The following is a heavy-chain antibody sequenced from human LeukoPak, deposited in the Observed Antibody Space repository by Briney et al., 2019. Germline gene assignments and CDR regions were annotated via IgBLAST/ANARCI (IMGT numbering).Heavy chain of an antibody. CDR2: ISGSGGST. J-gene: IGHJ4*02. CDR1: GFTFSSYA. V-gene: IGHV3-23*01. Sequence: GGSLRLSCAASGFTFSSYAMSWVRQAPGKGLEWVSAISGSGGSTSYADSVKGLFNIARDNSKNTLYLQMNSLRAEDTAVHYCAKDWGAGYSSSWGLHPHSFFDYWGQGTLVTVSS. CDR3: AKDWGAGYSSSWGLHPHSFFDY. D-gene: IGHD6-13*01.